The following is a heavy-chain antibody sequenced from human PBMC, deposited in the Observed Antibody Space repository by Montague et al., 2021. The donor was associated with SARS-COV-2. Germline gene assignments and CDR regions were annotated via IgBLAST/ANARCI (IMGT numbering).Heavy chain of an antibody. J-gene: IGHJ3*02. CDR3: ARSVAAAGPGSFDI. D-gene: IGHD6-13*01. V-gene: IGHV4-59*01. CDR2: VYYTGDT. CDR1: GASSRTYY. Sequence: SETLSLTCSVSGASSRTYYRNWIRQAPGKGLEWIGYVYYTGDTNYNPSLRGRATISLDASEAQFSLNIHSMMAADTAIYYCARSVAAAGPGSFDIWGQGTIVTVSS.